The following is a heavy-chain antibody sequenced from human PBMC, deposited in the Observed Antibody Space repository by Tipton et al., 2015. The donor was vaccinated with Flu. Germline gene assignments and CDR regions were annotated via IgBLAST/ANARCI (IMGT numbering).Heavy chain of an antibody. Sequence: TLSLTCTVSGGSINSGSFYWGWIRQPAGKRLEWIGRINTSGSTNYNPSLKSRVTMSVDASKNQFSLKLSSVTAADTAVYYCARDGGRGSSPYYFDYWGQGTLVTVSP. CDR3: ARDGGRGSSPYYFDY. V-gene: IGHV4-61*02. CDR2: INTSGST. CDR1: GGSINSGSFY. J-gene: IGHJ4*02. D-gene: IGHD3-16*01.